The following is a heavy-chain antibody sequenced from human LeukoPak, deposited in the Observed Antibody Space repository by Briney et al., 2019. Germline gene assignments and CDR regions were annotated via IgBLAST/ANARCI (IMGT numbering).Heavy chain of an antibody. J-gene: IGHJ6*03. CDR3: ARRTDYDSSGYFGYYYYMDV. V-gene: IGHV1-2*02. CDR1: GYTFTAYH. CDR2: IDPDNGDT. Sequence: ASVTVSCEASGYTFTAYHMHWVRQAAGQGLEWMGWIDPDNGDTTYAQKFQGRVTMTRDTAITTAYLDLSSLTSDDAAVFYCARRTDYDSSGYFGYYYYMDVWGKGTTVTFSS. D-gene: IGHD3-22*01.